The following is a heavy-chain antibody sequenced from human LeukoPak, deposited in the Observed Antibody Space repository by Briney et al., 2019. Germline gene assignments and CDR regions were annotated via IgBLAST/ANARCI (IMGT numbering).Heavy chain of an antibody. V-gene: IGHV3-33*06. CDR1: GFTFSSYG. Sequence: QPGRSLRLSCAASGFTFSSYGMHWVRQAPGKGLEWVAVIWYDGSNKYYADSVKGRFTISRDNSKNTLYLQMNSLRAEDTAVYYCAKESSWYGAFDIWGQGTMVTVSS. D-gene: IGHD6-13*01. CDR2: IWYDGSNK. CDR3: AKESSWYGAFDI. J-gene: IGHJ3*02.